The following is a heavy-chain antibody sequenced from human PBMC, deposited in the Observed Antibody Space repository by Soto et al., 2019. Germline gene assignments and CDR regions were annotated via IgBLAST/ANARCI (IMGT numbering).Heavy chain of an antibody. V-gene: IGHV4-34*01. CDR2: INHSGST. Sequence: SETLSLTCAVYGGSFSGYYWSWIRQPPGKGLEWIGEINHSGSTNYNPSLKSRVTISVDTSKNQFSLKLSSVTAADTAVYYCAREKAEWYSSSWYPLDYWGQGTLVTVSS. CDR1: GGSFSGYY. CDR3: AREKAEWYSSSWYPLDY. J-gene: IGHJ4*02. D-gene: IGHD6-13*01.